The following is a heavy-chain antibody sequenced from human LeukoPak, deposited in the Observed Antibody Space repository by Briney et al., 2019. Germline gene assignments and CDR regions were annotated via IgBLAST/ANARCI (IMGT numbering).Heavy chain of an antibody. Sequence: LAGGSLRLSCAASGFTFSTYAMTWVRQAPGKGLEWVSAISGSGGSTYYADSVKGRFTISRDNSKNTLYLQMNSLRAEDTAVYYCARGPVYGAYFDYWGQGTLVTVSS. CDR2: ISGSGGST. D-gene: IGHD4-17*01. CDR3: ARGPVYGAYFDY. J-gene: IGHJ4*02. V-gene: IGHV3-23*01. CDR1: GFTFSTYA.